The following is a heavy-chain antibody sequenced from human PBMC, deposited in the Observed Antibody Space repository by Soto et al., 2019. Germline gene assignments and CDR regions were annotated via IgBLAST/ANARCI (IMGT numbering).Heavy chain of an antibody. D-gene: IGHD3-3*01. Sequence: QITLKESGPTLVNPTQTLTLTCTFSGFSLFTDGVNVPWIRQSPGKAPDWLANIYWNDDRGYRPSLRNRLTITTDTSKNQVVRTMTNMGPMDTATYYCALRDAKGAYDSWGQGTLVTVSS. V-gene: IGHV2-5*01. CDR2: IYWNDDR. CDR1: GFSLFTDGVN. CDR3: ALRDAKGAYDS. J-gene: IGHJ5*02.